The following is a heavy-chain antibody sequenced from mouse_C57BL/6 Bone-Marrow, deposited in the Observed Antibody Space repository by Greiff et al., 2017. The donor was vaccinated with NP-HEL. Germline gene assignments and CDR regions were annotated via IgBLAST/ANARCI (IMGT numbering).Heavy chain of an antibody. CDR3: AKNNYGSSPYYAMDY. CDR1: GFSLTSYG. J-gene: IGHJ4*01. Sequence: VQLQQSGPGLVQPSQSLSITCTVSGFSLTSYGVHWVRQSPGKGLEWLGVIWRGGSTDYNAAFMSRLSITKDNSKSQVFFKMNSLQADDTAIYYCAKNNYGSSPYYAMDYWGQGTSVTVSS. V-gene: IGHV2-5*01. CDR2: IWRGGST. D-gene: IGHD1-1*01.